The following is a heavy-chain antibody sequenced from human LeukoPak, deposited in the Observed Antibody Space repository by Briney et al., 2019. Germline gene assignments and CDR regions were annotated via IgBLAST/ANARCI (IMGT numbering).Heavy chain of an antibody. V-gene: IGHV1-8*01. Sequence: GASVKVSCKASGYTFTSYDINWVRQATGQGLEWMGWMNPNSGNTGYAQKFQGRVTMTRNTSISTAYMELSSLRSEDTAVYYCARGRSNRGAGWSSWFDPWGQGTLVTVSS. CDR2: MNPNSGNT. CDR1: GYTFTSYD. D-gene: IGHD3-10*01. CDR3: ARGRSNRGAGWSSWFDP. J-gene: IGHJ5*02.